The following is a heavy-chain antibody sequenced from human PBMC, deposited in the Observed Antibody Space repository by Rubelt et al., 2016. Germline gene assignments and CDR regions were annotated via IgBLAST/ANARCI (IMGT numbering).Heavy chain of an antibody. J-gene: IGHJ4*02. Sequence: EVQLLESGGGLVQPGGSLRLSCAASGFTFSSYSMNWVRQAPGKGLEWVSSISSSSSYIYYADSVKGRFTISRDNAKNSLYLKMNSLRAEDTAVYYCATRAPTRGYSYGYGSDYWGQGTLVTVSS. CDR2: ISSSSSYI. D-gene: IGHD5-18*01. V-gene: IGHV3-21*01. CDR1: GFTFSSYS. CDR3: ATRAPTRGYSYGYGSDY.